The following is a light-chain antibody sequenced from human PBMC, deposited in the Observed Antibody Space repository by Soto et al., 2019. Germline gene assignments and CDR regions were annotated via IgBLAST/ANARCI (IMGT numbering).Light chain of an antibody. CDR2: DVS. V-gene: IGLV2-14*02. CDR1: SSDVGSHDL. Sequence: QSVLTQPASVSGSPGQSIAISCTGTSSDVGSHDLVSWYQQQSGKVPKLIIYDVSSRPSGVSNRFSGSKSGNTASLTISGLQAEDEADYYCSSFTSTTTYVIGTGIKVTVL. J-gene: IGLJ1*01. CDR3: SSFTSTTTYV.